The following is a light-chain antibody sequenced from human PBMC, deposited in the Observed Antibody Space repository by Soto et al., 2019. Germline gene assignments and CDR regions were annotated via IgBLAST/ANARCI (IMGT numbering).Light chain of an antibody. J-gene: IGLJ3*02. CDR3: CSYAGSYKRV. V-gene: IGLV2-11*01. CDR2: DVS. Sequence: QSALTQPRSVSGSPGQSVTISCTGTSSDVGKYNYVSWYQQHPGKAPKLMIYDVSKRPSGVPDRFSGSKSGNTASLTISGLQAEDEADYYCCSYAGSYKRVFGGGTKLTVL. CDR1: SSDVGKYNY.